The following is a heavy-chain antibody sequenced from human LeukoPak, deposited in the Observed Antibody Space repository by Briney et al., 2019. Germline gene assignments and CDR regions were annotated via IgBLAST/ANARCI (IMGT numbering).Heavy chain of an antibody. CDR3: ARIRRVMAAPDY. CDR1: GGSISSSSYY. J-gene: IGHJ4*02. Sequence: ASETLSLTCTVSGGSISSSSYYWGWIRQPPGKGLEWIGSIYYSGSTYYNPSLKSRVTISVDTSKNQFSLKLSSVTAADTAVYYCARIRRVMAAPDYWGQGTLVTVSS. CDR2: IYYSGST. D-gene: IGHD6-13*01. V-gene: IGHV4-39*01.